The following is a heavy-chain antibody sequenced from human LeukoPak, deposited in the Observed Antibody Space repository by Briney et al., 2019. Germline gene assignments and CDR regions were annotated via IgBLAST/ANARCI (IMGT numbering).Heavy chain of an antibody. CDR1: GFTFSSYG. CDR3: ATDYISSSWGDFDY. D-gene: IGHD6-6*01. J-gene: IGHJ4*02. V-gene: IGHV3-30*03. Sequence: PGRSLRLSCAASGFTFSSYGMHWVRQAPGKGLECVALISSDGSNKYYADSVKGRFTISRDNSKKTLYLQMNSPRAEDTAVYSCATDYISSSWGDFDYWGQGTLVTVSS. CDR2: ISSDGSNK.